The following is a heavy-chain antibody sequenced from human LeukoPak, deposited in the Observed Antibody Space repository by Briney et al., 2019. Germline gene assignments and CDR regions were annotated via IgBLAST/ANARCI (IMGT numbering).Heavy chain of an antibody. Sequence: PSETLSLTCTVSGGSVSSGSYYWSWIRQPPGKGLEWIGYIYYSGSTNYNPSLKSRVTISVDTSKNQFSLKLSSVTAADTAVYYCARENYGMDVWGQGTTVTVSS. CDR2: IYYSGST. J-gene: IGHJ6*02. V-gene: IGHV4-61*01. CDR3: ARENYGMDV. CDR1: GGSVSSGSYY.